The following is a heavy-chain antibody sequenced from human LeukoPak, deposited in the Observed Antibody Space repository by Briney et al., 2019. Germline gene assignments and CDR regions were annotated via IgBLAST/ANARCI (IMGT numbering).Heavy chain of an antibody. J-gene: IGHJ5*02. CDR1: GFTFSSYW. V-gene: IGHV3-74*01. CDR3: ARGGLLGFDP. Sequence: GGSLRLSCAASGFTFSSYWMHWVRQAPGKGLVWVSRINTDGSSTYYADSVKGRFTISRDNARNTLYLQMNGLRVDDTAVYYCARGGLLGFDPWGQGTLVTVSS. CDR2: INTDGSST.